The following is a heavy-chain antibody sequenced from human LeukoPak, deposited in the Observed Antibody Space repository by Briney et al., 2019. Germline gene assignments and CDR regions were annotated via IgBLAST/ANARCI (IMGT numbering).Heavy chain of an antibody. CDR2: IYYSGST. CDR1: GGSISSYY. J-gene: IGHJ6*02. V-gene: IGHV4-59*08. Sequence: SETLSLTCTVSGGSISSYYWSWIRQPPGKGLEWIGYIYYSGSTNYNPSLKSRVTISVDTSKNQFSLKLSSLTAADTAVYYCARQPYYYYGMDVWGQGTTVTVSS. CDR3: ARQPYYYYGMDV.